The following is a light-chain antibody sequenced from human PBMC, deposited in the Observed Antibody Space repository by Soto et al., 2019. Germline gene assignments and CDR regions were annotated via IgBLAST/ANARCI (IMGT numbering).Light chain of an antibody. Sequence: EIVRTQSQSTPSVSPGERATLSCRASQSVNSNLAWYQHKPGHSPSLLIYVASTRVTGSPARFSGSGSGTEFTLTISSLQSEDFAIYYCQQHNSWPPIFGQGTKLEIK. V-gene: IGKV3-15*01. CDR1: QSVNSN. CDR3: QQHNSWPPI. CDR2: VAS. J-gene: IGKJ2*01.